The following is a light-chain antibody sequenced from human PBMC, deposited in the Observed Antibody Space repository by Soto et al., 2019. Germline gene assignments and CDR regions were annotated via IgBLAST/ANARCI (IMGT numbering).Light chain of an antibody. J-gene: IGLJ1*01. CDR3: CSYAGSYTFMV. V-gene: IGLV2-11*01. Sequence: QSVLTQPRSVSGSPGQSVTISCTGTSNDVGGYNYVSWYQHHPAKAPKLIIYDVTKRPSGVPDRFSGSKSGNTASLTISGLQAEDEADYYCCSYAGSYTFMVFGTGTKVTVL. CDR1: SNDVGGYNY. CDR2: DVT.